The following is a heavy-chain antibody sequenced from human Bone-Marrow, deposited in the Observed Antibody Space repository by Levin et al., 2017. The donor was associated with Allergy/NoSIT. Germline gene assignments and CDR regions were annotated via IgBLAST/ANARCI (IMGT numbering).Heavy chain of an antibody. CDR2: INNSGGST. D-gene: IGHD6-19*01. J-gene: IGHJ4*02. Sequence: GGSLRLSCAASGFTFSSHTMSWVRQAPGKGLEWVSTINNSGGSTYYADSVKGRFTISRDNSKNTLYLQMNSLRAEDTALFYCARSPYSSGWYGDDYWGQGIMVTVSS. V-gene: IGHV3-23*01. CDR1: GFTFSSHT. CDR3: ARSPYSSGWYGDDY.